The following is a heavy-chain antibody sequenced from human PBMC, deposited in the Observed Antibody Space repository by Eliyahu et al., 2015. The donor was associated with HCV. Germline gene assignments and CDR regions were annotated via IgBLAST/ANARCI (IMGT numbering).Heavy chain of an antibody. CDR3: ARRRGIVVVPAATVGGGNWFDP. CDR2: IXPGDSDT. V-gene: IGHV5-51*01. Sequence: EVQLVQSGAEVKKPGESLKISCKGSGYSFTSYWIXXVRQMPGKGLEWMGIIXPGDSDTRYSPSFQGQVTISADKSISTAYLQWSSLKASDTAMYYCARRRGIVVVPAATVGGGNWFDPWGQGTLVTVSS. D-gene: IGHD2-2*01. J-gene: IGHJ5*02. CDR1: GYSFTSYW.